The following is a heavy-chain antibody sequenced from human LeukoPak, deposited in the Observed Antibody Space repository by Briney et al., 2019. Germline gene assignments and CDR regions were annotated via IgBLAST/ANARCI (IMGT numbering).Heavy chain of an antibody. Sequence: SETLSLTCAVYGGSFSGYYWSWIRQPPGKGLEWIGEINHSGSTNYNPSLKSRVTISVDTSKNQFSLKLSSVTAADTAVYYCARNRAYYYGSGSYYGRWFDPWGQGTLVTVSS. CDR2: INHSGST. CDR1: GGSFSGYY. D-gene: IGHD3-10*01. V-gene: IGHV4-34*01. CDR3: ARNRAYYYGSGSYYGRWFDP. J-gene: IGHJ5*02.